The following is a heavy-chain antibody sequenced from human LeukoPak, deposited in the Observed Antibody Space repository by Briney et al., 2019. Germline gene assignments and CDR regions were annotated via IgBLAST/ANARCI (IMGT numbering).Heavy chain of an antibody. CDR3: ARHERITIFGVVIISWFDP. CDR2: IYYSGST. V-gene: IGHV4-39*01. D-gene: IGHD3-3*01. J-gene: IGHJ5*02. Sequence: PSETLSLTCTVSGGSISSSSYYWGWIRQPPGKGLEWIGSIYYSGSTYYNPSLKSRVTISVDTSKNQFSLKLSSVTAADTAVYYCARHERITIFGVVIISWFDPWGQGTLVTVSS. CDR1: GGSISSSSYY.